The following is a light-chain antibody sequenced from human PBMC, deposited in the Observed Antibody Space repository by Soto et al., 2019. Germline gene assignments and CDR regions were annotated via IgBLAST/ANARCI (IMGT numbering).Light chain of an antibody. V-gene: IGLV2-14*01. CDR3: SSYTTSYFYV. Sequence: QSALTQPASVSGSPGQSITISCTGSGRDIGAYDYVSWYQQHPGKAPKLLIYGVKNRPSGVSYRFSASKSAFTASLTISGLQAEDEAHYYCSSYTTSYFYVSGPGTKVNVL. CDR2: GVK. CDR1: GRDIGAYDY. J-gene: IGLJ1*01.